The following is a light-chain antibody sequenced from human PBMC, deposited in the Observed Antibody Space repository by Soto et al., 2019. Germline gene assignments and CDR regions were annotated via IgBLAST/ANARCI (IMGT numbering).Light chain of an antibody. J-gene: IGLJ1*01. CDR2: DVS. CDR3: CSYAGSYTYV. CDR1: SSDVGGHNY. V-gene: IGLV2-11*01. Sequence: QSVLTLPRSVSGSPGQSVTISCTGTSSDVGGHNYVSWYQQHPGKAPKLMIYDVSKRPSGVPDRFSGSKSGNTASLTISGLQAEDEADYYFCSYAGSYTYVFGTGIKVTVL.